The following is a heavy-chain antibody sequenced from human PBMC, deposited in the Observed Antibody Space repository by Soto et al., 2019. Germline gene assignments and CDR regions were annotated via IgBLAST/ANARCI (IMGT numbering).Heavy chain of an antibody. J-gene: IGHJ3*02. V-gene: IGHV1-18*01. D-gene: IGHD2-2*01. CDR3: ARDRVYQLLFRRFDAFDI. CDR2: ISAYNGNT. CDR1: VTPLQAMV. Sequence: SVRSPARLLVTPLQAMVSAGATGPQKRAEWMGWISAYNGNTNYAQKLQGRVTMTTDTSTSTAYMELRSLRSDDTAVYYCARDRVYQLLFRRFDAFDIWGQGTMVAVSS.